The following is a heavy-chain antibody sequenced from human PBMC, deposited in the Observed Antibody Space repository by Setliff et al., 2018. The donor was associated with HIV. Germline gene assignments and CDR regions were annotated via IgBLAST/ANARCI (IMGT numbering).Heavy chain of an antibody. J-gene: IGHJ4*02. D-gene: IGHD5-12*01. CDR2: ISSSSSTI. V-gene: IGHV3-48*01. CDR3: ARGIYTGYDHFDY. Sequence: GGSLRLSCAASGFTFSNYSMSWVRQAPGKGLEWVSYISSSSSTIYYADSVKGRFTISRDNAKNSLYLQMNSLRAEDTAVYYCARGIYTGYDHFDYWGQGTLVTVSS. CDR1: GFTFSNYS.